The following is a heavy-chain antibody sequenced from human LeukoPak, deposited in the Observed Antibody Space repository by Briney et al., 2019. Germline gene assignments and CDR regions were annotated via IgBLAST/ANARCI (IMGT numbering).Heavy chain of an antibody. CDR3: ARVNINNWHSCDY. J-gene: IGHJ4*02. Sequence: SGTLSLTCAVSGGSISSNNWWGWVRQPPGKGLEWIGEIYHSGSPNYNPSLKSRVTISVDKSRNHFSLNLSFVTAADTAVYYCARVNINNWHSCDYWGQGTLVTVSS. V-gene: IGHV4-4*02. D-gene: IGHD1-1*01. CDR2: IYHSGSP. CDR1: GGSISSNNW.